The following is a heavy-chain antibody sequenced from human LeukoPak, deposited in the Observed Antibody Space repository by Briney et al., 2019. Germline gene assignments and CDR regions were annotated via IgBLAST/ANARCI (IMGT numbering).Heavy chain of an antibody. CDR2: ISSSSSYI. J-gene: IGHJ6*03. Sequence: GGFLRLSCAASGFTFSSYSMNWVRQAPGKGLEWVSSISSSSSYIYYADSVEGRFTISRDNAKNSLYLQMNSLRAEDTAVYYCARYTVTIHQMRSNYYYYYMDVWGKGTTVTVSS. CDR3: ARYTVTIHQMRSNYYYYYMDV. V-gene: IGHV3-21*01. CDR1: GFTFSSYS. D-gene: IGHD4-11*01.